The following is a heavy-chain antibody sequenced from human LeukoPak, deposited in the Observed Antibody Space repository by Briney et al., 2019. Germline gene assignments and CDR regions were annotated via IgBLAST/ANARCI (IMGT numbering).Heavy chain of an antibody. J-gene: IGHJ4*02. V-gene: IGHV3-21*01. CDR3: ARGAAVAATGFDS. Sequence: GGSLRLSCAASGFTFSSYAMSWVRQAPGKGLEWVSSISSSSDYIYYADSVKGRFTISRDNAKYSLYLQMNSLRAEDTAVYYCARGAAVAATGFDSWGQGTLVTVSS. CDR2: ISSSSDYI. CDR1: GFTFSSYA. D-gene: IGHD6-19*01.